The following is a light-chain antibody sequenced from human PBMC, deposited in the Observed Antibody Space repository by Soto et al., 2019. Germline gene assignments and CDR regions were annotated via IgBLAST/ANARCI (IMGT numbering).Light chain of an antibody. J-gene: IGKJ1*01. Sequence: EVVLTQSPDTLSLSPGETATLSCRASQSVDRYVAWYQQKPGQAPRLLIYDASKRATGIPARFSGSGSGTDFTLTISSLEPEDFAVYYCQQRGKWPWTFGQGTKVDIK. CDR3: QQRGKWPWT. CDR1: QSVDRY. V-gene: IGKV3-11*01. CDR2: DAS.